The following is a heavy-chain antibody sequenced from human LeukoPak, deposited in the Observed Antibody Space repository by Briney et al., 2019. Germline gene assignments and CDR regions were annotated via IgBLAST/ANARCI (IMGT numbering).Heavy chain of an antibody. V-gene: IGHV3-23*01. J-gene: IGHJ4*02. CDR3: AKGYRGNYDY. CDR1: GFTFSSYA. Sequence: PRGSLRLSCAASGFTFSSYAMTWVRQAPGKGLEWVSAISDRDGSTYYADSVKGRFTISRDNSKNTLYLQMNSLRAEDTAVYYCAKGYRGNYDYWGQGTLVTVSS. CDR2: ISDRDGST. D-gene: IGHD1-26*01.